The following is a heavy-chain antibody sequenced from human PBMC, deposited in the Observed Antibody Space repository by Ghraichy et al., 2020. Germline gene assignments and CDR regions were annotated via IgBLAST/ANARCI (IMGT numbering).Heavy chain of an antibody. Sequence: ETLSLTCAVYGGSFSGYYWSWIRQPPGKGLEWIGEINHSGSTNYNPSLKSRVTISVDTSKNQFSLKLSSVTAADTAVYYCARSQKIYDSSGYYYGWFDPWGQGTLVTVSS. CDR2: INHSGST. CDR3: ARSQKIYDSSGYYYGWFDP. CDR1: GGSFSGYY. J-gene: IGHJ5*02. D-gene: IGHD3-22*01. V-gene: IGHV4-34*01.